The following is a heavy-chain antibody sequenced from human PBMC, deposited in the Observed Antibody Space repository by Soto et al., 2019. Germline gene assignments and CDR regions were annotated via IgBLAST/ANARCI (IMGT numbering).Heavy chain of an antibody. Sequence: GGSLRLSCAASGFTFSSYWMHWVRQAPGKGLVWVSRINSDGSSTSYADSVKGRFTISRDNAKNTLYLQMNSLRAEDTAVYYCARAPEWGHYYYYMDVWGKGTTVTVSS. CDR2: INSDGSST. CDR3: ARAPEWGHYYYYMDV. J-gene: IGHJ6*03. V-gene: IGHV3-74*01. CDR1: GFTFSSYW. D-gene: IGHD3-16*01.